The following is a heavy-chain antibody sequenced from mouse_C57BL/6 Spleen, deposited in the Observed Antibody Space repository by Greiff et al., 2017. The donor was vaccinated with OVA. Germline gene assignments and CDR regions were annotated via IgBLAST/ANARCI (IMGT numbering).Heavy chain of an antibody. CDR2: IYPGDGDT. D-gene: IGHD5-1*01. Sequence: QVQLQQSGPELVKPGASVKISCKASGYAFSSSWMNWVKQRPGKGLEWIGRIYPGDGDTNYNGKFKGKATLTADKSSSTAYMQLSSLTSEDSAVYFCARWGVRPGPFDYWGQGTTLTVSS. CDR3: ARWGVRPGPFDY. V-gene: IGHV1-82*01. CDR1: GYAFSSSW. J-gene: IGHJ2*01.